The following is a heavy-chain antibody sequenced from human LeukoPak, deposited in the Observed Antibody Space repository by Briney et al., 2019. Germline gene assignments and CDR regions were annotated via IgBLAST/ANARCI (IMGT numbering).Heavy chain of an antibody. CDR1: GYTFTGYY. CDR2: INPNSGGT. CDR3: ARPRVPYSSSWFPTLLNWFDP. D-gene: IGHD6-13*01. V-gene: IGHV1-2*02. Sequence: ASVKVSCKASGYTFTGYYMHWVRQAPGQGLEWMGWINPNSGGTNYAQKFQGRVTMTRDTSISTAYMELSRLRSDDTAVYYCARPRVPYSSSWFPTLLNWFDPWGQGTLVTVSS. J-gene: IGHJ5*02.